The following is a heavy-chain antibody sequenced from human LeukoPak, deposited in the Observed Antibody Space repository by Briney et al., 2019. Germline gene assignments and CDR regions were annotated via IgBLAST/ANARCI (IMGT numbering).Heavy chain of an antibody. V-gene: IGHV5-51*01. CDR3: ARHLVEMATSSYWYFDL. D-gene: IGHD5-24*01. CDR2: IYPGDSDT. J-gene: IGHJ2*01. CDR1: GYSFTSYW. Sequence: GESLKISCKGSGYSFTSYWIGWVRQMPGKGLEWMGIIYPGDSDTRYSPSFQGQVTISADKSISTAYLQWSSLKASDTAMYYCARHLVEMATSSYWYFDLWGRGTLVTVSS.